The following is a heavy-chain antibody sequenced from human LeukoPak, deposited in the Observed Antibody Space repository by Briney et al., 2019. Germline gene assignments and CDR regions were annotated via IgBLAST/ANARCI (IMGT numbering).Heavy chain of an antibody. J-gene: IGHJ4*02. CDR1: GGSFSGYY. Sequence: SETLSLTCAVYGGSFSGYYWSWIRQPPGKGLEWIGEINHSGSTNYNPSLKSRVTISVDTSKNQFSLKLSSVTAADTAVYYCARDENGYRDYWGQGTLVTVSS. D-gene: IGHD5-24*01. CDR3: ARDENGYRDY. V-gene: IGHV4-34*01. CDR2: INHSGST.